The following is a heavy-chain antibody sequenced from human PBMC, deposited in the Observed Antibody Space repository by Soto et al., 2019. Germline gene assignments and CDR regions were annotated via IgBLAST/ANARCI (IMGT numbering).Heavy chain of an antibody. J-gene: IGHJ4*02. CDR1: GYSFTSYW. V-gene: IGHV5-51*01. CDR3: ARYSSRWPYYFHY. CDR2: IYLSDSDT. Sequence: PGESLKISCKGSGYSFTSYWIAWVRQMPGKGLEWMGIIYLSDSDTRYSPSFQGRVTISADKSISTAYLQWSSLKASDTAMYYCARYSSRWPYYFHYWCPATFLTV. D-gene: IGHD6-19*01.